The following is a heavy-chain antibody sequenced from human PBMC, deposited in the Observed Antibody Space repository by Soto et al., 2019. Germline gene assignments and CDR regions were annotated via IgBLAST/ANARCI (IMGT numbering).Heavy chain of an antibody. CDR3: ARQRAPWFGEVSLLFDY. CDR2: ISYDGSNK. D-gene: IGHD3-10*01. V-gene: IGHV3-30-3*01. CDR1: GFTFSSYA. J-gene: IGHJ4*02. Sequence: QVQLVESGGGVVQPGRSLRLSCAASGFTFSSYAMHWVRQAPGKGLEWVAVISYDGSNKYYADSVKGRFTISRDNSKNTLYLQMNSLRAEDTAVYYCARQRAPWFGEVSLLFDYWGQGTLVTVSS.